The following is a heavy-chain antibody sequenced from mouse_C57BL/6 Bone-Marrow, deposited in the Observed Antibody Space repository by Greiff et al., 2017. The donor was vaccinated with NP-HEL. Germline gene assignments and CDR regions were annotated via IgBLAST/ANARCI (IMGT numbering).Heavy chain of an antibody. Sequence: DVQLVESGGGLVQPGGSLKLSCAASGFTFSDYYMYWVRQTPEKRLEWVAYISNGGGSTYYPDTVKGRFTISRDNAKNTLYLQMSRLKSEDTAMYYCARHHGRGDYWGQGTSVTVSS. CDR2: ISNGGGST. CDR3: ARHHGRGDY. V-gene: IGHV5-12*01. CDR1: GFTFSDYY. J-gene: IGHJ4*01.